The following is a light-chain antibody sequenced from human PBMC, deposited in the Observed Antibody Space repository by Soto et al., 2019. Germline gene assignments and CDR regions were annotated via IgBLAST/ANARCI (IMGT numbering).Light chain of an antibody. CDR3: QQYNNWPRT. J-gene: IGKJ1*01. CDR2: GAS. Sequence: EIVMTQSPATLSVSTGERATLSCRASQSVSSNLAWYQQKPGQAPRLLIYGASNRATGIPARFSGSGSGTEFTLTISSLQSEDFAVYYCQQYNNWPRTFGQGTKVDI. V-gene: IGKV3-15*01. CDR1: QSVSSN.